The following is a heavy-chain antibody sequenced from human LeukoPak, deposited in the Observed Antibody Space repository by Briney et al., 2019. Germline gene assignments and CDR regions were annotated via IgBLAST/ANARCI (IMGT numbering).Heavy chain of an antibody. J-gene: IGHJ4*02. D-gene: IGHD7-27*01. CDR3: ATDSNWGSFD. V-gene: IGHV3-15*01. CDR1: GITFNDVW. CDR2: IQRITEGGTT. Sequence: GGSLRLSCAASGITFNDVWMSWVRQAPGKGLEWVGRIQRITEGGTTDYAAPVKGRFTISRDDSKNTLYLQMNSLKTEDTAVYYCATDSNWGSFDWGQGTLVTVSP.